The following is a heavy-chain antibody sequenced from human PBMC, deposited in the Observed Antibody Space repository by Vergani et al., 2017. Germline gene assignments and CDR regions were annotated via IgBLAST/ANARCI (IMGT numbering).Heavy chain of an antibody. CDR1: GFTFRNYA. V-gene: IGHV3-30*07. CDR2: ISFDGNKK. J-gene: IGHJ4*02. Sequence: VQLLESGGGLAQPGGSLRLSCAASGFTFRNYAMTWVRQAPGKGLEWVATISFDGNKKDYTEAVRGRFTISRDSSKTLYLQMNSLRADDTAVYYCTKGSRGYTGYFFDYWGQGTLATVSS. D-gene: IGHD5-12*01. CDR3: TKGSRGYTGYFFDY.